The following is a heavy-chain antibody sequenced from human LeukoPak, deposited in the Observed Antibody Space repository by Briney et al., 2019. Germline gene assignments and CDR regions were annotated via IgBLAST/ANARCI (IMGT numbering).Heavy chain of an antibody. CDR1: GFTFSSYS. J-gene: IGHJ4*02. CDR2: ISGSGGST. CDR3: AKVDTMVRGVIISGILGFDY. V-gene: IGHV3-23*01. D-gene: IGHD3-10*01. Sequence: GGSLRLSCAASGFTFSSYSMNWVRQAPGKGLEWVSGISGSGGSTYYADSVKGRFTISRDNSKNTLYLQMNSLRAEDTAVYYCAKVDTMVRGVIISGILGFDYWGQGTLVTVSS.